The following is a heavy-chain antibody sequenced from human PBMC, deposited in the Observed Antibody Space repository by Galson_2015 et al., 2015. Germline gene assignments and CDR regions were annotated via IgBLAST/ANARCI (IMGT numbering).Heavy chain of an antibody. V-gene: IGHV4-4*02. J-gene: IGHJ3*02. D-gene: IGHD4-17*01. Sequence: SETLSLTCFVSGGFISSSNWWSWVRQAPGKGLEWIGEIYHSGSTNYNPSLKTRVTISGNNSKNQFSLKLTSVTAADTAVYYCARANYGDYSGSLDIWGPGTMVTVSS. CDR1: GGFISSSNW. CDR2: IYHSGST. CDR3: ARANYGDYSGSLDI.